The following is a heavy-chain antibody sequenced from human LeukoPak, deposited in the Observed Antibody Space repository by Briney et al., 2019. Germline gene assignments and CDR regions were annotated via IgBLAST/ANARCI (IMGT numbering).Heavy chain of an antibody. V-gene: IGHV3-23*01. CDR1: KFTFSSYA. CDR3: AKEEYGFEY. J-gene: IGHJ4*02. D-gene: IGHD4-17*01. Sequence: PGGSLRLSCAASKFTFSSYAMHWVRQTPGKGLEWVSAISGSGGTTYYADSVKGRFTISRDNSKNTLYLQMNSLRAEDTAVYYCAKEEYGFEYWGQETLVTVSS. CDR2: ISGSGGTT.